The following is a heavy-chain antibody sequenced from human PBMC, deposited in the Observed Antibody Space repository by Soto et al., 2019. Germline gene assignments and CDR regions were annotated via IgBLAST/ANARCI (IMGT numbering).Heavy chain of an antibody. V-gene: IGHV3-23*01. CDR3: ARLFGDYDFWSGYYNPVDY. J-gene: IGHJ4*02. D-gene: IGHD3-3*01. Sequence: GGSLRLSCAASGFTFSSYAMSRVRQAPGKGLEWVSAISGSGGSTYYADSVKGRFTISRDNSKNTLYLQMNSLRAEDTAVYYCARLFGDYDFWSGYYNPVDYWGQGTLVTVSS. CDR2: ISGSGGST. CDR1: GFTFSSYA.